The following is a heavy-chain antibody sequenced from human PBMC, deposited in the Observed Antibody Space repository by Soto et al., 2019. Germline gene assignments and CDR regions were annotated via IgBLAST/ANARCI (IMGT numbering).Heavy chain of an antibody. D-gene: IGHD3-22*01. CDR3: ASSTGYYDSSGYSNYFDY. Sequence: GGSLRLSCAASGFTFRSYAMHWVRQAPGKGLEWVAFISHDGSNKNYADSVKGRFTISRDNSKNTLYLQMNSLRAEDTAVYYCASSTGYYDSSGYSNYFDYWGQGTLVTVSS. J-gene: IGHJ4*02. V-gene: IGHV3-30-3*01. CDR1: GFTFRSYA. CDR2: ISHDGSNK.